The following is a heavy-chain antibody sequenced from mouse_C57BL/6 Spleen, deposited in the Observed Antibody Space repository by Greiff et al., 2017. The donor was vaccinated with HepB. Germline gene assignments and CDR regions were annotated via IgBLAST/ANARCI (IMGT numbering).Heavy chain of an antibody. CDR1: GYTFTSYW. V-gene: IGHV1-61*01. J-gene: IGHJ1*03. CDR3: ARKGDDYGWYFDV. CDR2: IYPSDSET. Sequence: QVQLKQPGAELVRPGSSVKLSCKASGYTFTSYWMDWVKQRPGQGLEWIGNIYPSDSETHYNQKFKDKATLTVDKSSSTAYMQLSSLTSEDSAVYYCARKGDDYGWYFDVWGTGTTVTVSS. D-gene: IGHD2-4*01.